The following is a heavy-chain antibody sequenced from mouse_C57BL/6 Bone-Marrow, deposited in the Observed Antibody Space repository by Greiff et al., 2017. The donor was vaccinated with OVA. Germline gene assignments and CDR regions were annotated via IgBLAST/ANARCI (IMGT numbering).Heavy chain of an antibody. V-gene: IGHV2-2*01. CDR3: ARKANYYGSSLYAMDY. J-gene: IGHJ4*01. Sequence: VKLMESGPGLVQPSQSLSITCTVSGFSLTSYGVHWVRQSPGKGLEWLGVIWSGGSTDYNAAFISRLSISKDNSKSQVFFKMNSLQADDTAIYYCARKANYYGSSLYAMDYWGQGTSVTVSS. CDR2: IWSGGST. D-gene: IGHD1-1*01. CDR1: GFSLTSYG.